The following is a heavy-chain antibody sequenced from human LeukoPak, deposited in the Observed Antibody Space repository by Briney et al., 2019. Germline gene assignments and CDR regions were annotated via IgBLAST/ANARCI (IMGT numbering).Heavy chain of an antibody. D-gene: IGHD5-18*01. Sequence: GGSLRLSCTASGFTLSSFGMHWVRQAPGKGLEWVAVISDDGSNTYYADYVKGRFTISRDNSKNTLYLQLNSLRTEDTAVYYCAKDADTATIIYWYFDLWGRGTLVTVSS. V-gene: IGHV3-30*18. CDR2: ISDDGSNT. CDR1: GFTLSSFG. J-gene: IGHJ2*01. CDR3: AKDADTATIIYWYFDL.